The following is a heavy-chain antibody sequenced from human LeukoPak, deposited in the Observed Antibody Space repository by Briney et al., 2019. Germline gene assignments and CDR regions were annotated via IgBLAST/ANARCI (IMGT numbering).Heavy chain of an antibody. CDR3: ATGGVFVGSGWYRRIRSIYAFDI. CDR1: GFTFSSYA. V-gene: IGHV3-23*01. D-gene: IGHD6-19*01. CDR2: ISGSGGST. J-gene: IGHJ3*02. Sequence: GGSLRLSCAASGFTFSSYAMNWVRQAPGKGLEWVSGISGSGGSTYYADSVKGRFTISRDNSKNTLYLQMNSLRSEDTAVYYCATGGVFVGSGWYRRIRSIYAFDIWGQGTMVTVSS.